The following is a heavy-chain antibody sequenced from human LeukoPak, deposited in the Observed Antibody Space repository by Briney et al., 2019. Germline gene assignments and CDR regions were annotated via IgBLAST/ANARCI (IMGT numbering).Heavy chain of an antibody. J-gene: IGHJ5*02. Sequence: ASVKVSCKASGYTFTDYYMHWVRQAPGQGLEWMGWSNPNSGATNYVQKFQGRVTMTRDTTISTAYMELSRLRSDDTAVYYCARQRHGASGNLNWFDPWGQGTLVTVSS. D-gene: IGHD4-17*01. CDR3: ARQRHGASGNLNWFDP. CDR1: GYTFTDYY. CDR2: SNPNSGAT. V-gene: IGHV1-2*02.